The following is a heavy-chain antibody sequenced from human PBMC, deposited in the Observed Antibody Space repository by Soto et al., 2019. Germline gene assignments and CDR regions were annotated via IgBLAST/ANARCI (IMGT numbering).Heavy chain of an antibody. CDR1: GYSFTDYH. CDR3: ARDGERDTGLNFYYYLHGMDA. V-gene: IGHV1-46*01. Sequence: GASVKVSCKASGYSFTDYHIHWVRQAPGQGLEWMGIANPAGGITTHAPKFQDRLTMTSDTSTSTVYMELSGLRSDDTAVYYCARDGERDTGLNFYYYLHGMDAWGQGTRVTVSS. J-gene: IGHJ6*02. D-gene: IGHD1-1*01. CDR2: ANPAGGIT.